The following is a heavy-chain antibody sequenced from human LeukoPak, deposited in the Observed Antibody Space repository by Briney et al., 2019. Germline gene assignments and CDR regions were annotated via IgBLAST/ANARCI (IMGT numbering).Heavy chain of an antibody. CDR2: IYYSGST. D-gene: IGHD3-10*01. Sequence: SETPSLTCTVSGGSISSYYWSWIRQPPGKGLEWIGYIYYSGSTNYNPSLKSRVTISVDTSKNQFSLKLSSVTAADAAVYYCARVSWYYGSGSYVDYWGQGTLVTVSS. CDR3: ARVSWYYGSGSYVDY. J-gene: IGHJ4*02. V-gene: IGHV4-59*01. CDR1: GGSISSYY.